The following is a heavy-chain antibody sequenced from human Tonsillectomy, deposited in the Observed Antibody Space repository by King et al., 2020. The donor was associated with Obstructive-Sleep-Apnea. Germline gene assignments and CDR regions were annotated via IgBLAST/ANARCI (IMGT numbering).Heavy chain of an antibody. CDR2: VYPVDSHT. CDR1: GYSFSRYW. CDR3: ARGHYYDGLDV. J-gene: IGHJ6*02. Sequence: QLVQSGAEVKKPGESLKISCQGSGYSFSRYWIAWGRQMPGKGLEWMGLVYPVDSHTKYSPSFQGQVTISADKSISTAYLQWGGLKASDTAMYFCARGHYYDGLDVWGQGTTVTVSS. V-gene: IGHV5-51*01.